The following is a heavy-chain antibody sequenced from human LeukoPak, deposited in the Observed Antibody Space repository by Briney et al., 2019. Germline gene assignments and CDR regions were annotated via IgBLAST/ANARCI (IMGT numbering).Heavy chain of an antibody. Sequence: ASVKVSCKASGYTFTSYDINWVRQATGQGLEWMGWMNPNSGNTGYAQKFQGRVTMTRNTSISTAYMELSSLRSDDTAVYYCARDSCSGGSCYHYWGQGTLVTVSS. J-gene: IGHJ4*02. CDR3: ARDSCSGGSCYHY. D-gene: IGHD2-15*01. CDR1: GYTFTSYD. CDR2: MNPNSGNT. V-gene: IGHV1-8*01.